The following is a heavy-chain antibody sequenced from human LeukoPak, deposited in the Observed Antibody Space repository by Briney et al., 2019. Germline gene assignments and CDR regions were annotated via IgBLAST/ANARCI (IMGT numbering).Heavy chain of an antibody. CDR1: GGSISSYY. CDR2: IYYSGST. Sequence: SETLSLTCTVSGGSISSYYWSWIRQPPGKGLEWIGYIYYSGSTNYNPSLKSRVTISVDTSKNQFSLKLSSVTAADVAVYYCARDIGLNYYYYYGMDVWGQGTTVTVSS. D-gene: IGHD3-10*01. CDR3: ARDIGLNYYYYYGMDV. J-gene: IGHJ6*02. V-gene: IGHV4-59*01.